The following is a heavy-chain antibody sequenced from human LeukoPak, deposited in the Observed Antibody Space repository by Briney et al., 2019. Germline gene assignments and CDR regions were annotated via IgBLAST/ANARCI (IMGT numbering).Heavy chain of an antibody. Sequence: PGGSLRLSCAASGFTFSRYGMSWVRQAPGKGLEWVSGISGSGGSTYYADSVKGRFTISRDNSKNTLYLQMNSLRAEDTAVYYCAKDGNSRYSSGRGWFDPWGQGTLVTVSS. CDR1: GFTFSRYG. J-gene: IGHJ5*02. CDR3: AKDGNSRYSSGRGWFDP. CDR2: ISGSGGST. D-gene: IGHD6-19*01. V-gene: IGHV3-23*01.